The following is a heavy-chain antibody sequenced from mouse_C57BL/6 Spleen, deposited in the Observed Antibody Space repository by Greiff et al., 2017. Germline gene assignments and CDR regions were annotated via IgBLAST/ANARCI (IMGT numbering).Heavy chain of an antibody. CDR1: GYAFSSSW. V-gene: IGHV1-82*01. CDR2: IYPGDGDT. Sequence: QVQLQQSGPELVKPGASVKISCKASGYAFSSSWMNWVKQRPGKGLEWIGRIYPGDGDTNYNGKFKGKATLTADKSSSTAYMQLSSLTSEDSAVYFCARDRSSYWYFDVWGTGTTVTVSS. J-gene: IGHJ1*03. CDR3: ARDRSSYWYFDV. D-gene: IGHD1-1*01.